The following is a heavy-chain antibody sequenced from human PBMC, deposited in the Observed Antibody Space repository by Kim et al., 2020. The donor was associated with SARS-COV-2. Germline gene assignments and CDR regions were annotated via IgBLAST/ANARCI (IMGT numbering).Heavy chain of an antibody. V-gene: IGHV3-33*01. Sequence: GGSLRLSCAASGFTFSSYGMHWVRQAPGKGLEWVAVIWYDGSNKYYADSVKGRFTISRDNSKNTLYLQMNSLRAEDTAVYYCARDPHGGGAHYYYYGMDVWGQGTTVTVSS. D-gene: IGHD3-16*01. CDR1: GFTFSSYG. J-gene: IGHJ6*02. CDR2: IWYDGSNK. CDR3: ARDPHGGGAHYYYYGMDV.